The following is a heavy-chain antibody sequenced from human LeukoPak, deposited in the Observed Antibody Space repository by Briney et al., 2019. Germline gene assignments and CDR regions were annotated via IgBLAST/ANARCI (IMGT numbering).Heavy chain of an antibody. V-gene: IGHV4-59*12. Sequence: SETLSLTCTVSGGSIDNYYWSWIRQPPGKGLEWIGYIYYSGSTNYNPSLKSRVTMSVDTSKNHFSLQLRSVTAADTAVYYCASTTYDYDTSGHYFLDYWGQGSLVTVSS. CDR2: IYYSGST. CDR1: GGSIDNYY. J-gene: IGHJ4*02. CDR3: ASTTYDYDTSGHYFLDY. D-gene: IGHD3-22*01.